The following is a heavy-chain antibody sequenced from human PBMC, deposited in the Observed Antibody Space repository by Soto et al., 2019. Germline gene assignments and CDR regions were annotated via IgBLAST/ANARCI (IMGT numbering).Heavy chain of an antibody. CDR2: ISAYNGNT. D-gene: IGHD2-8*01. V-gene: IGHV1-18*01. Sequence: QVQLVQSGAEVKKPGASVKVSCKASGYTFTSYGISWVRQAPGQGLEWMGWISAYNGNTNYAQKLQGRVTMTTDTSTSTAYMELRRLRSDDTAVYYCARRCTNGVCYGWFDPWGQGTLVTVSS. CDR3: ARRCTNGVCYGWFDP. CDR1: GYTFTSYG. J-gene: IGHJ5*02.